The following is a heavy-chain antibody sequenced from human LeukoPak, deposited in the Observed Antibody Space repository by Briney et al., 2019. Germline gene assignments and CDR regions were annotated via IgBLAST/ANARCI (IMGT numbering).Heavy chain of an antibody. D-gene: IGHD6-13*01. CDR2: INHSGST. Sequence: PSETLSLTCAVYGGSFSGYYWSWVRQPPGKGLEWIGEINHSGSTNYNPSLESRVTISVDTSKNQFSLRLSSVTAADTAVYYCARGYISSSWYVYWGQGTLVTVSS. V-gene: IGHV4-34*01. CDR3: ARGYISSSWYVY. CDR1: GGSFSGYY. J-gene: IGHJ4*02.